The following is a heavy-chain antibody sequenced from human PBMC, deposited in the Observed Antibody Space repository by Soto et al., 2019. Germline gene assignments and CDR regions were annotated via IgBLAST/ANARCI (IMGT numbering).Heavy chain of an antibody. CDR1: GYSISSSNW. CDR3: ARLYYDSRGCHYFDY. D-gene: IGHD3-22*01. CDR2: IYYSGTT. V-gene: IGHV4-28*01. J-gene: IGHJ4*02. Sequence: SETLSLTCAVSGYSISSSNWWGWIRQPPGKGLEWIGYIYYSGTTYYNPSLKSRVTMSVDTSKNQFSLKLTSVTAVDTAVYYCARLYYDSRGCHYFDYWGQGTLVTVS.